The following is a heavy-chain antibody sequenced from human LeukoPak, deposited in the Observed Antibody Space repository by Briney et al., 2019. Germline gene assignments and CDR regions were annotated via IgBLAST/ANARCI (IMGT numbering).Heavy chain of an antibody. CDR1: GFSFSYHG. Sequence: GGSLRLSCVASGFSFSYHGMNWVRLAPRKGLEWVSGVSPPGGGTYYADSVKGRFTISRDDSRNTLSLQMNSLRVEDTAVYYCARDLAWGAFDYWGQGILVAVSS. CDR3: ARDLAWGAFDY. V-gene: IGHV3-23*01. CDR2: VSPPGGGT. J-gene: IGHJ4*02. D-gene: IGHD7-27*01.